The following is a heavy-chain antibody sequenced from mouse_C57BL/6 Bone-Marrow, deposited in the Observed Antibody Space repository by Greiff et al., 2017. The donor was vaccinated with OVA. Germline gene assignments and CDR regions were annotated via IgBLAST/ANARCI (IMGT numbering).Heavy chain of an antibody. CDR1: GYTFTDYD. Sequence: EVQLLQSGPVLVKPGASVKMSCEASGYTFTDYDMNWVKQSHGKSLEWIGVINPYNGGTSYNQKFKGKSTLTVDKSSSTVYMELNSLTSEDSAVYYCARGGWAHDYWGQGTTLTVSS. CDR3: ARGGWAHDY. D-gene: IGHD3-1*01. V-gene: IGHV1-19*01. J-gene: IGHJ2*01. CDR2: INPYNGGT.